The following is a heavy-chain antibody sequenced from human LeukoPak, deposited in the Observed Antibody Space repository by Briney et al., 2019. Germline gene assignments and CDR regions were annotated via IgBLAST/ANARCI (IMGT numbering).Heavy chain of an antibody. CDR1: GFTFSTHP. CDR3: AKSGVIVVPHS. V-gene: IGHV3-30-3*02. J-gene: IGHJ4*02. CDR2: ISYDGNIK. Sequence: GGSLRLSCAASGFTFSTHPMHWVRRAPGKGLEWVAVISYDGNIKYYTDSVKGRFTISRDNSKNTLYLQMNSLRAEDTAVYYCAKSGVIVVPHSWGQGTLVTVSS. D-gene: IGHD2-21*01.